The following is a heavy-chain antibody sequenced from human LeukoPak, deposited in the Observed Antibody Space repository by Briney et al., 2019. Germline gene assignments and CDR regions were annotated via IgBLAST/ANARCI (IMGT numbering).Heavy chain of an antibody. Sequence: ASVKVSCKVSGYTLTELSIHWVRQAPGKGLEWMGGFDPEDGETIYAQKFQSRVTMTEDTSTDTAYMELSSLRSEDTAVYYCATASMSKTPDFDYWGQGTLVTASS. J-gene: IGHJ4*02. CDR1: GYTLTELS. CDR2: FDPEDGET. D-gene: IGHD2/OR15-2a*01. CDR3: ATASMSKTPDFDY. V-gene: IGHV1-24*01.